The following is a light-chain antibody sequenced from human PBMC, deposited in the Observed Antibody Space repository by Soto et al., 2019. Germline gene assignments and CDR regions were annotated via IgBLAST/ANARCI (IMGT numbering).Light chain of an antibody. CDR2: WAS. CDR1: QSVLYSSNNKNY. CDR3: HKYYSTPLT. J-gene: IGKJ2*01. V-gene: IGKV4-1*01. Sequence: DIVMTQSPDSLAVSLGERATINCKSSQSVLYSSNNKNYLAWYQQKSGQPPKLLIYWASTRESGVPDRFSGSGSGTDFTLTISSLQAEDVAVYYCHKYYSTPLTFGQGNKLEIK.